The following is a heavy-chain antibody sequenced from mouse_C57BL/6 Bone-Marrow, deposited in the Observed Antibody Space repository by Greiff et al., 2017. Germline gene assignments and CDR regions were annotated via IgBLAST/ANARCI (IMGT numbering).Heavy chain of an antibody. V-gene: IGHV5-17*01. CDR1: GFTFSDYG. Sequence: EVQGVESGGGLVKPGGSLKLSCAASGFTFSDYGMHWVRQAPEKGLEWVAYISSGSSTIYYADTVKGRFTISRDNAKNNLFLQMTSLRSEDTAMYYCARGTRFAYWGQGTLVTVSA. CDR2: ISSGSSTI. D-gene: IGHD3-3*01. CDR3: ARGTRFAY. J-gene: IGHJ3*01.